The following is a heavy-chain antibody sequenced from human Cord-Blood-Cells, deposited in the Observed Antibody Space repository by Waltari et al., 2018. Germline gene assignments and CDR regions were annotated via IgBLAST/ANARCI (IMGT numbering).Heavy chain of an antibody. CDR1: GGTFSSYA. D-gene: IGHD3-10*01. Sequence: QVQLVQSGAEVKKPGSSVKVSCKASGGTFSSYAISWVRQAPGQGLEGMGGIIPIFGTANYAQSFQGRVTITADKSTSTAYMELSSLRSEDTTVYYCARDRGYGSGSWCDYWGQGTLVTVSS. J-gene: IGHJ4*02. CDR2: IIPIFGTA. V-gene: IGHV1-69*06. CDR3: ARDRGYGSGSWCDY.